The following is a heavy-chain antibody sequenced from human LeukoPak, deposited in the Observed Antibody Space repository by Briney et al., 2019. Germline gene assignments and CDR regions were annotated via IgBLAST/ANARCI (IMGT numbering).Heavy chain of an antibody. CDR1: GGSISSSSYY. D-gene: IGHD3-9*01. CDR2: IYYSGST. V-gene: IGHV4-39*01. J-gene: IGHJ4*02. CDR3: ARQEQLRYFDWLSYFDY. Sequence: SETLSLTCTVSGGSISSSSYYWGWIRQPPGKGLEWIGSIYYSGSTYYNPSLKSRVTISVDTSKNQFSLKLSSVTAADTAVYYCARQEQLRYFDWLSYFDYWGQGTLVTVSS.